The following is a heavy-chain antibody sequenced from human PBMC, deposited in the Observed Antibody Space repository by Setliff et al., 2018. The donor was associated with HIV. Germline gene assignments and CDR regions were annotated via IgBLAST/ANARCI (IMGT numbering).Heavy chain of an antibody. CDR3: ARDRIEFVAEDPHDVFDI. CDR2: IHTSGNT. Sequence: SETLSLTWSVSGHSISGYCWSWIRQPAGSGLEWIGRIHTSGNTNYNPSLRGRVTMSVDMSKNQFSLKLTSVSAADTAVYYCARDRIEFVAEDPHDVFDIWGRGTLVTVSS. D-gene: IGHD5-12*01. CDR1: GHSISGYC. V-gene: IGHV4-4*07. J-gene: IGHJ3*02.